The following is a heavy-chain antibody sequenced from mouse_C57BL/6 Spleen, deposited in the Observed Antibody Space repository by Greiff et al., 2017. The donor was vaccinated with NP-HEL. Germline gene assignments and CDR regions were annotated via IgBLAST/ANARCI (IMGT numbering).Heavy chain of an antibody. V-gene: IGHV1-82*01. D-gene: IGHD1-1*01. Sequence: VQLKESGPELVKPGASVKISCKASGYAFSSSWMNWVKQRPGKGLEWIGRIYPGDGDINHNGKFKGKATLTADKSSSTAYMQLSSLTSEDSAVYFCAREYYGSSRGYYAMDYWGQGTSVTVSS. CDR1: GYAFSSSW. CDR3: AREYYGSSRGYYAMDY. CDR2: IYPGDGDI. J-gene: IGHJ4*01.